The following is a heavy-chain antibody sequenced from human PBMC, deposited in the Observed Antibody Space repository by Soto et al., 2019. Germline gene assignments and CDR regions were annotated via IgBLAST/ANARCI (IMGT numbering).Heavy chain of an antibody. CDR1: RGTFCSYA. J-gene: IGHJ4*02. D-gene: IGHD6-6*01. V-gene: IGHV1-69*13. CDR3: ARRAYSSSYHFDY. CDR2: IIPIFGTA. Sequence: SSAKVSCRASRGTFCSYATSRVRQAPGQGLEWMGRIIPIFGTANYAQKFQGRVTITADESTSTAYMELSSLRSEDTAVYYCARRAYSSSYHFDYWGQGTMVPVSS.